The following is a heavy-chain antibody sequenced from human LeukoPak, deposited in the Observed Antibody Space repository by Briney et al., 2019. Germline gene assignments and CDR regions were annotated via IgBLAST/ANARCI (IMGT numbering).Heavy chain of an antibody. D-gene: IGHD3-22*01. CDR3: AREYYYDISGYFLDY. V-gene: IGHV3-33*01. Sequence: ERSLRLSCAASGFTFSSYGMHWVRQAPGKGLEWVALIWYDGGNKYFADSVKGRFTISRDNSQNTLYLQMNSLRAEDTAVYYCAREYYYDISGYFLDYWGQGTLVTVSS. CDR2: IWYDGGNK. J-gene: IGHJ4*02. CDR1: GFTFSSYG.